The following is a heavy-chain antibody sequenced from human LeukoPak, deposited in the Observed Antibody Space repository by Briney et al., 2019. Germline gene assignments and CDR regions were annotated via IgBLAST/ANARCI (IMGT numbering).Heavy chain of an antibody. D-gene: IGHD6-19*01. CDR3: ARVYSSGWSFFDY. Sequence: SETLSLTCTVSGGSISGYYWSWIRQPAGKGLEWIGRIYSSGSTSYNPSLNSRVTIPIDRSKNQFSLKLSSVTAADTAVYFCARVYSSGWSFFDYWGQGTLVTVSS. CDR2: IYSSGST. V-gene: IGHV4-4*07. J-gene: IGHJ4*02. CDR1: GGSISGYY.